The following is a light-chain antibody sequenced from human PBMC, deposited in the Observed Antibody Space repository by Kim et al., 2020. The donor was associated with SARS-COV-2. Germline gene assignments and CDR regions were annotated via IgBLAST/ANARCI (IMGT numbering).Light chain of an antibody. CDR1: QGISSN. CDR2: GAS. CDR3: QQYHNWPPT. Sequence: EIVVTQSPVTLSVSPGERATLSCRASQGISSNLAWYQQKPGQAPRLLISGASTRATGIPARFSGGGSGTEFTLTISSLQSEDFAVYYCQQYHNWPPTFGQGTKLDIK. J-gene: IGKJ1*01. V-gene: IGKV3D-15*01.